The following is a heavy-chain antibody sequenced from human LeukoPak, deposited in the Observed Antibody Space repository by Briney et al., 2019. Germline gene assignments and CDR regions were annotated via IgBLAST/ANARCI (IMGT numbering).Heavy chain of an antibody. D-gene: IGHD6-6*01. CDR2: IIPIFGTA. CDR3: ASSCRSGYYYSGMDV. Sequence: ASVKVSCKASGGTFSSYAISWVRQAPGQGLEWMGGIIPIFGTANYAQKFQGRVTITADKYTSKAYMELSSLRSEDTDVYYCASSCRSGYYYSGMDVWGKGTTVTVSS. CDR1: GGTFSSYA. J-gene: IGHJ6*04. V-gene: IGHV1-69*06.